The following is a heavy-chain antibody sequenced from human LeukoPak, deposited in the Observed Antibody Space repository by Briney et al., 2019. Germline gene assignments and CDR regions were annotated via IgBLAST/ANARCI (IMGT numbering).Heavy chain of an antibody. CDR3: ARDRSGWYYFDY. V-gene: IGHV3-30-3*01. CDR2: ISYDGSNK. J-gene: IGHJ4*02. Sequence: GGSLRLSCAASGFTFSSDAMHWVRQAPGKGLEWVAVISYDGSNKYYADSVKGRFTISRDNSKNTLYLQMNSLRAEDTAVYYCARDRSGWYYFDYWGQGTLVTVSS. D-gene: IGHD6-19*01. CDR1: GFTFSSDA.